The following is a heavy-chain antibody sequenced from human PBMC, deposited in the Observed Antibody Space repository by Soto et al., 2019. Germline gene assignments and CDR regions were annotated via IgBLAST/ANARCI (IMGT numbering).Heavy chain of an antibody. Sequence: SETLSLTCTVSSGSISSYYCSWIRQPPGKGLEWIGNIYYSGSTNYNPSLKSRVTISVDTSKNQFSLKLSSVTAADTAVYYCARERGSYSFFDYWGQGTLVTVS. D-gene: IGHD5-18*01. J-gene: IGHJ4*02. CDR2: IYYSGST. CDR3: ARERGSYSFFDY. CDR1: SGSISSYY. V-gene: IGHV4-59*01.